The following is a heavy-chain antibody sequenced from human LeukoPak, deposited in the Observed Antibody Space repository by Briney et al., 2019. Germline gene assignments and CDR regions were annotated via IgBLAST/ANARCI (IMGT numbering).Heavy chain of an antibody. CDR3: ATSPAPGYSSGWYVVRY. V-gene: IGHV3-11*01. Sequence: PGGSLRLSCAASGFTFSDYYMSWIRQAPGKGLEWVSYISSSGSTTYYADSVKGRFTISRDNSKNTLYLQMNSLRAEDTAVYYCATSPAPGYSSGWYVVRYWGQGTLVTVSS. D-gene: IGHD6-19*01. J-gene: IGHJ4*02. CDR2: ISSSGSTT. CDR1: GFTFSDYY.